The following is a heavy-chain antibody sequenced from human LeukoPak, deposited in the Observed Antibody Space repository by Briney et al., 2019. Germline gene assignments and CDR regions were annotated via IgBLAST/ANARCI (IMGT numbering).Heavy chain of an antibody. D-gene: IGHD2-15*01. CDR2: INHSGST. CDR1: GGSFSGYY. Sequence: SGTLSLTCAVYGGSFSGYYWSWIRQPPGKGLEWIGEINHSGSTNYNPSLKSRVTISVDTSKKQFSLKLSSVTAADTAVYYCAREVAGRYFDLWGRGTLVTVSS. J-gene: IGHJ2*01. CDR3: AREVAGRYFDL. V-gene: IGHV4-34*01.